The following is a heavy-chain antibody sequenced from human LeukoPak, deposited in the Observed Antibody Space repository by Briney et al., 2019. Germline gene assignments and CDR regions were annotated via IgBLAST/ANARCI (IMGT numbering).Heavy chain of an antibody. V-gene: IGHV4-34*01. CDR1: GGSFSGYY. CDR3: ASGRDGYNYYY. D-gene: IGHD5-24*01. J-gene: IGHJ4*02. CDR2: INHSGST. Sequence: SETLSLTCAVYGGSFSGYYWSWIRQPPGKGLEWIGEINHSGSTNYNPSLKSRVTISVDTSKNQFSLKLSSVTAADTAVYYCASGRDGYNYYYWGQGTLVTVSS.